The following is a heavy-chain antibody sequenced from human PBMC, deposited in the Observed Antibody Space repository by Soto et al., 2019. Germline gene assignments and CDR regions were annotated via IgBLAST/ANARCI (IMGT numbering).Heavy chain of an antibody. D-gene: IGHD6-13*01. Sequence: PSETLSLTCTVSGGSVSSGSYYWSWIRQPPGKGLEWIGYIYYSGSTNYNPSLKSRVTISVDTSKNQFSMKLSSVTAADTAVYYCARYREDSSSWFRRYQYGMDVWGQGTTVTVS. CDR1: GGSVSSGSYY. J-gene: IGHJ6*02. CDR3: ARYREDSSSWFRRYQYGMDV. CDR2: IYYSGST. V-gene: IGHV4-61*01.